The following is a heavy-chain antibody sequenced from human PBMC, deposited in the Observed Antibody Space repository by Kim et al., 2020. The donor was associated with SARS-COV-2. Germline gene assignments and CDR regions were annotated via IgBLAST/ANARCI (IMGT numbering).Heavy chain of an antibody. CDR3: TTEYYDILPSGRYYYYGMDV. J-gene: IGHJ6*02. Sequence: GGSLRLSCAASGFTFSNAWMSWVRQAPGKGLEWVGRIKSKTDGGTTDYSAPGKGRFTISRDDSKNTLYLQMNSLKTEDTAVYYCTTEYYDILPSGRYYYYGMDVWGQGTTVTVSS. D-gene: IGHD3-9*01. CDR1: GFTFSNAW. CDR2: IKSKTDGGTT. V-gene: IGHV3-15*01.